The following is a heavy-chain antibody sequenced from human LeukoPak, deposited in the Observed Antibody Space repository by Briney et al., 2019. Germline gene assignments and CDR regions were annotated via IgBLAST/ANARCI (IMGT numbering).Heavy chain of an antibody. V-gene: IGHV3-23*01. CDR1: GFAVSNNY. CDR2: ISGSGDNT. D-gene: IGHD3-22*01. Sequence: GGSLRLSCAASGFAVSNNYMTWVRQAPGKGLEWVSGISGSGDNTYYADSVKGRFTISRDNSKNTLYVQVNSLGTEDTAAYYCAKGSYYDSSGSFYFDYWGQGTLVTVSS. J-gene: IGHJ4*02. CDR3: AKGSYYDSSGSFYFDY.